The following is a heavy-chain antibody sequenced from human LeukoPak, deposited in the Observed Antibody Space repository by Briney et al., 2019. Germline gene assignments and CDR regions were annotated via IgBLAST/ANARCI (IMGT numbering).Heavy chain of an antibody. V-gene: IGHV4-31*03. Sequence: SQTLSLTCTVSGGSVSSGPYYWTWIRQHPGKGLEWIGYIFYSGSAYYNPSLKSRVSISAATSKNQFSLRLTSVTAADTAVYFCAGAVVYNAGNPLFDSWGQGTLVTVSS. CDR1: GGSVSSGPYY. D-gene: IGHD6-13*01. CDR2: IFYSGSA. J-gene: IGHJ4*02. CDR3: AGAVVYNAGNPLFDS.